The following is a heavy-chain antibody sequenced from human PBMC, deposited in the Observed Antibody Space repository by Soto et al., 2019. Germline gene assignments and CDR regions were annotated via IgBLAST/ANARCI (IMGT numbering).Heavy chain of an antibody. CDR2: IIPIFETA. CDR3: ATSTSSSWQNDY. CDR1: GGTFNTFA. J-gene: IGHJ4*02. V-gene: IGHV1-69*01. D-gene: IGHD6-13*01. Sequence: QVQLEQSGAEVKKPGSSVKVSCKASGGTFNTFAISWVRQAPGQGLEWIGGIIPIFETANYAQRLQDRLTITADESTRTAYMELSRLTSDDTAIYFCATSTSSSWQNDYWGLGTLVVASS.